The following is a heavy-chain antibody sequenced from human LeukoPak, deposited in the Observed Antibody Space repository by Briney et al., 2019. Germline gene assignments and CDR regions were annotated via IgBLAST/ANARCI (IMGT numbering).Heavy chain of an antibody. CDR2: ITTGSDI. Sequence: PGGSLRLSCAASGFTFSSYAMNWVRQAPGRGLEWVSSITTGSDIYYADSVKGRFTISRDNAKNSLYLQMNSLRAEDTAVYYCTRVRGGLPGMDVWGQGTTVTVSS. D-gene: IGHD5/OR15-5a*01. J-gene: IGHJ6*02. CDR3: TRVRGGLPGMDV. V-gene: IGHV3-21*01. CDR1: GFTFSSYA.